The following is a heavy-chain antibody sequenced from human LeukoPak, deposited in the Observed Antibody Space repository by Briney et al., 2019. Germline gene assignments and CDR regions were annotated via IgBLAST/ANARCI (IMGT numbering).Heavy chain of an antibody. CDR2: INTDSSDI. Sequence: GGSLRLSCAASGFTFSRYAMNWVRQAPGKGLQWVSYINTDSSDIHYADSVKGRFTIPRDNARNTLYLQLSSLRAEDSAVYYCARDTFQPGLIDSWGQGTLVTVSS. D-gene: IGHD2-2*01. V-gene: IGHV3-21*05. CDR1: GFTFSRYA. CDR3: ARDTFQPGLIDS. J-gene: IGHJ4*02.